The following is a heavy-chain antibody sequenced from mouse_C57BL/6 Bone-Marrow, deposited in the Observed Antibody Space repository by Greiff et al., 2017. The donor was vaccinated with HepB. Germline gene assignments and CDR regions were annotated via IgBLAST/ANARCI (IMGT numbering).Heavy chain of an antibody. CDR1: GYSFTGYY. D-gene: IGHD1-1*01. V-gene: IGHV1-42*01. CDR3: AREVVAHYAMDY. J-gene: IGHJ4*01. Sequence: EVQLQQSGPELVKPGASVKISCKASGYSFTGYYMNWVKQSPEKSLEWIGEINPSTGGTTYNQKFKAKATLTVDKSSSTAYMQLKSLTSEDSAVYYCAREVVAHYAMDYWGQGTSVTVSS. CDR2: INPSTGGT.